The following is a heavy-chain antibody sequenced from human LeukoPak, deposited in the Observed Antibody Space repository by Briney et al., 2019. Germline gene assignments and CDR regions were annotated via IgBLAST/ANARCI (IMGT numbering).Heavy chain of an antibody. V-gene: IGHV3-30*18. Sequence: PGRSLRLSCAASGFTFSNYGMHWVRQAPGKGLEWITVISYDGSKNYYADSVKGRFTISGDNSKNTLYLQMNSLRPEDTAIYYCAKTNGYIYGIEHWGQGALVTVSS. CDR1: GFTFSNYG. J-gene: IGHJ4*02. CDR3: AKTNGYIYGIEH. CDR2: ISYDGSKN. D-gene: IGHD5-18*01.